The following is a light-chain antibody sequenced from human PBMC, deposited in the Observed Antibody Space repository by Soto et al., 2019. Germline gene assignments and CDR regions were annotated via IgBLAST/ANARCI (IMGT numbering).Light chain of an antibody. CDR3: QPYNTYSTWT. CDR2: KAS. Sequence: VGKRVDLAGRASQSISSWLAWYQQKPGKAPTLLIYKASSLESGVPSRFIGSGPGTAFTLTIRSLQPDDSATPYCQPYNTYSTWTFGQGTKVDIK. CDR1: QSISSW. J-gene: IGKJ1*01. V-gene: IGKV1-5*03.